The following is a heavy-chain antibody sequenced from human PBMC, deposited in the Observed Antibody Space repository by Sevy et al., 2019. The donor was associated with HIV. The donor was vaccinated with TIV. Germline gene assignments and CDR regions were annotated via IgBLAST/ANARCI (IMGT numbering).Heavy chain of an antibody. CDR3: ARVMPKKYSSSWYLLSGVYY. CDR2: INPNSGDT. V-gene: IGHV1-2*02. D-gene: IGHD6-13*01. Sequence: ASVKVSCKASGYTFTGYYMHWVRQAPGQGLEWMGWINPNSGDTNYAQKFQGRVTMTRDTSISTAYMELSRLRSDDTAVYYCARVMPKKYSSSWYLLSGVYYWGQGTLVTVSS. J-gene: IGHJ4*02. CDR1: GYTFTGYY.